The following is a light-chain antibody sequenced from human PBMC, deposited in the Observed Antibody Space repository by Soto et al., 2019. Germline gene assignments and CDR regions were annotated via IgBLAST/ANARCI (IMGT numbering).Light chain of an antibody. CDR3: QQTYSTPSTWT. J-gene: IGKJ1*01. Sequence: DIQMTQSPSSLSASVGDRVTITCRASQTISSYLNWYRQTPGRAPKLLIYAASSLQGGVPSRFSGSGSGTDFTLTISSLQPEDFATFYCQQTYSTPSTWTFGQGTKVEIK. CDR2: AAS. CDR1: QTISSY. V-gene: IGKV1-39*01.